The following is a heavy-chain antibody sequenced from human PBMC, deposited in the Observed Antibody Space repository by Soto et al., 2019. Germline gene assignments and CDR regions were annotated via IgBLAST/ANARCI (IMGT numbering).Heavy chain of an antibody. Sequence: ASVKVSFKVSGYTLTELSMHWVRQAPGKGLEWMGGFDPEDGETIYAQKFQGRVTMTEDTSTDTAYMELSSLRSEDTAVYYCATGSELERPDAFDIWGQGTMVTVSS. V-gene: IGHV1-24*01. CDR3: ATGSELERPDAFDI. D-gene: IGHD1-1*01. J-gene: IGHJ3*02. CDR1: GYTLTELS. CDR2: FDPEDGET.